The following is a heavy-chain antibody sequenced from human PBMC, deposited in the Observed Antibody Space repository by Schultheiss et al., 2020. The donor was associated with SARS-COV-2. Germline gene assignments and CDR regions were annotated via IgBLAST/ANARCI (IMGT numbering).Heavy chain of an antibody. Sequence: SETLSLTCAVSGYSISSSNWWGWIRQPPGKGLEWIGYIYYSGSTYYNPSLKSRVTMSVDTSKNQFSLKLSSVTAVDTAVYYCARGSVARYWYFDLWGRGTLVTVSS. D-gene: IGHD3-10*01. J-gene: IGHJ2*01. CDR2: IYYSGST. CDR3: ARGSVARYWYFDL. V-gene: IGHV4-28*03. CDR1: GYSISSSNW.